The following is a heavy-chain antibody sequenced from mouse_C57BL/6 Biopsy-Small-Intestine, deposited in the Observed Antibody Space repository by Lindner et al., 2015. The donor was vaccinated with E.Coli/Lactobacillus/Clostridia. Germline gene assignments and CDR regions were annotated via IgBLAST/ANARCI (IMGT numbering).Heavy chain of an antibody. CDR2: IDPYNGAT. D-gene: IGHD3-1*01. CDR3: ARQNLGEFYFDY. J-gene: IGHJ2*01. V-gene: IGHV1-66*01. CDR1: GHSFSASY. Sequence: SVKVSCKVSGHSFSASYIHWVRLAPGQGLEWMGWIDPYNGATNYVEKFQGRVTMTRDTSTVTAYMDLSRLTSDDTAVYYCARQNLGEFYFDYWGPGTPVTVSS.